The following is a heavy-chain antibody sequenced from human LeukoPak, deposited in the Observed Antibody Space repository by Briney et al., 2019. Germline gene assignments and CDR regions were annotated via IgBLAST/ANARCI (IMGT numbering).Heavy chain of an antibody. CDR3: AKVAHYYGSGSYYEYYFDY. V-gene: IGHV3-23*01. CDR2: MSTVADST. J-gene: IGHJ4*02. Sequence: GGSLRLSCDASGFTFTYVAMNWVRQAPGKGLEWVSSMSTVADSTYYADSVKGRFTISRDNSKNTLYLQMNSLRAEDTAVYYCAKVAHYYGSGSYYEYYFDYWGQGTLVTVSS. D-gene: IGHD3-10*01. CDR1: GFTFTYVA.